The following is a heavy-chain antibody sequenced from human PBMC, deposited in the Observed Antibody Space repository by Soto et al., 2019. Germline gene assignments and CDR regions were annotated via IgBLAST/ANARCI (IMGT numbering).Heavy chain of an antibody. J-gene: IGHJ2*01. Sequence: QVQLVQSGAEVKKPGASVKVSCKASGYTFTSYDINWVRQATGQGLEWRGWMNPNSGNTGYAQKFQGRVTMTRNTSISTAYMELSSPRSEDTAVYYCARDPYDYVWGSYRPYWYFDLWGRGTLVTVSS. CDR1: GYTFTSYD. D-gene: IGHD3-16*02. V-gene: IGHV1-8*01. CDR2: MNPNSGNT. CDR3: ARDPYDYVWGSYRPYWYFDL.